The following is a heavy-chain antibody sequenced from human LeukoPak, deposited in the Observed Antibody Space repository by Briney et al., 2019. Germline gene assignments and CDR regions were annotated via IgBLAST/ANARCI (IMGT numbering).Heavy chain of an antibody. D-gene: IGHD3-10*02. Sequence: KSSETLSLTCTVSGGSISSYYWSWIRQPPGKGLEWIGYIYYSGSTNYNPSLKSRVTISVDTSKNQFSLKLSSVTAADTAVYYCARVSVEGTMWFDYWGQGTLVTVSS. V-gene: IGHV4-59*01. J-gene: IGHJ4*02. CDR3: ARVSVEGTMWFDY. CDR1: GGSISSYY. CDR2: IYYSGST.